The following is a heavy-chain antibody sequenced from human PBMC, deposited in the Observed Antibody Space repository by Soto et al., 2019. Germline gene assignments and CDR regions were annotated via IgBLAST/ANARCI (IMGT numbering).Heavy chain of an antibody. CDR3: VRGRGGD. J-gene: IGHJ4*02. Sequence: QAQLVESGGGLVQPGGSLRLSCAASGFTFSDYYMSWTRQAPGKGLEWISYISNSGTYTNYADSGKGRFTISRDNAKNALYLRMNGLRAEDTAVYYCVRGRGGDWGQGTLVTVSS. CDR2: ISNSGTYT. V-gene: IGHV3-11*06. CDR1: GFTFSDYY. D-gene: IGHD3-10*01.